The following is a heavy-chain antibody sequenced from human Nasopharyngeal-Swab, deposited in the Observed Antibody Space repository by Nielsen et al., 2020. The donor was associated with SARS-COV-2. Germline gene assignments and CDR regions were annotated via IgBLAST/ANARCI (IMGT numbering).Heavy chain of an antibody. CDR3: ARGVLGWYGRPGPLDTDY. CDR2: IYYSGST. CDR1: GGSISSYY. D-gene: IGHD6-19*01. V-gene: IGHV4-59*13. Sequence: SETLSLTCTVSGGSISSYYWSWIRQPPGKGLGWIGYIYYSGSTNYNPSLKSRVTISVDTSKNQFSLKLSSVTAADTAAYYCARGVLGWYGRPGPLDTDYWGQGTLVTVSS. J-gene: IGHJ4*02.